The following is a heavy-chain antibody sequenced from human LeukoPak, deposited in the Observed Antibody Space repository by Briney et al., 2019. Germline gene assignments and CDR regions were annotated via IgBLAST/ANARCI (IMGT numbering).Heavy chain of an antibody. CDR1: GYIFTAYY. CDR3: ARPKYYDSSGYYSH. CDR2: INPSNGDT. Sequence: ASVKVSCKASGYIFTAYYIHWLRQAPGQGLEWMGYINPSNGDTHYAQKFQGRVTMTRDTSISTAYMELSRLRSDDTAVYYCARPKYYDSSGYYSHWGQGTLVTVSS. J-gene: IGHJ4*02. D-gene: IGHD3-22*01. V-gene: IGHV1-2*02.